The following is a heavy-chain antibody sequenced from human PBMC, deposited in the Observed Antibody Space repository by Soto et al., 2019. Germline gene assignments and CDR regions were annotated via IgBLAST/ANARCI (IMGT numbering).Heavy chain of an antibody. Sequence: PGGSLRLSCAASGFTFSSYAMHWVRQAPGKGLEWVAVISYDGSNKYYADSVKGRFTISRDNSKNTLYLQMNSLRAEDTAVYYCARDLAYYAFWSGPCMDVWGQGTTVTVSS. D-gene: IGHD3-3*01. CDR3: ARDLAYYAFWSGPCMDV. V-gene: IGHV3-30-3*01. CDR1: GFTFSSYA. CDR2: ISYDGSNK. J-gene: IGHJ6*02.